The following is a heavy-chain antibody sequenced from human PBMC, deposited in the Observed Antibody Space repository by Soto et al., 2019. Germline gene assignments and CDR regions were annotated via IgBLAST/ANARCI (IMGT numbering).Heavy chain of an antibody. CDR2: IIPIFGTA. CDR3: ALTPGIAAAAQFDY. CDR1: GGTFSSYA. J-gene: IGHJ4*02. Sequence: EASVKVSCKASGGTFSSYAISWVRQAPGQGLEWMGGIIPIFGTANYAQKFQGRVTITADESTSTAYMELSSLRSEDTAVYYCALTPGIAAAAQFDYWGQGTLVTVSS. V-gene: IGHV1-69*13. D-gene: IGHD6-13*01.